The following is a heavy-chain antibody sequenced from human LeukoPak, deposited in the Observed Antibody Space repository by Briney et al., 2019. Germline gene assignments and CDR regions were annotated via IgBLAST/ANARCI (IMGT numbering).Heavy chain of an antibody. J-gene: IGHJ4*02. Sequence: GASVKVSCKASGYTFTGYYMHWVRQAPGQGLVWMGWINPNSGGTNYAQKFQGRVTMTRDTSISTAYMELSRLRSDDTAVYYCALSGAHSGNPPDYWGQGTLVTVSS. D-gene: IGHD3-10*01. CDR1: GYTFTGYY. V-gene: IGHV1-2*02. CDR3: ALSGAHSGNPPDY. CDR2: INPNSGGT.